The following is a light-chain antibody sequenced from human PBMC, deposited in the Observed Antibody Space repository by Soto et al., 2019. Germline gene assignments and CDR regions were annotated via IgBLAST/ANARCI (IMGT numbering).Light chain of an antibody. J-gene: IGLJ1*01. CDR1: SSDVGGYNY. CDR2: EVT. Sequence: QSALTQPPSPSGSPGQSVTISCTGTSSDVGGYNYVSWYQQHPGKAPKLMIYEVTKRPSGVPDRFSGSKSGNTASLTVSGLQAEDEADYYCSSYAGSNSPYVFGTGTKLTVL. CDR3: SSYAGSNSPYV. V-gene: IGLV2-8*01.